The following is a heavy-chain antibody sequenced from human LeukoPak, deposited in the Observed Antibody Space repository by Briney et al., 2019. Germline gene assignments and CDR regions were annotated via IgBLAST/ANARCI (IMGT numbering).Heavy chain of an antibody. CDR3: ARDRDGSSVYYSQH. V-gene: IGHV1-69*13. CDR2: IIPIFGTA. J-gene: IGHJ1*01. CDR1: GGTFSSYA. Sequence: ASVKVSCKASGGTFSSYAISWVRQAPGQGLEWMGGIIPIFGTANYAQKFQGRVTITADESTSTAYMELSTLRSEDTAVYYCARDRDGSSVYYSQHWGQGPLFTVSS. D-gene: IGHD3-22*01.